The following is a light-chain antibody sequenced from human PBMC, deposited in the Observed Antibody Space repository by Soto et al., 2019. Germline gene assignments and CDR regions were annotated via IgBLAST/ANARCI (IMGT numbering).Light chain of an antibody. V-gene: IGLV2-23*01. CDR1: SSDIGNYSL. CDR3: CSLVDATTFYV. J-gene: IGLJ1*01. Sequence: QSVLTQPASVSGSPGQSITISCTATSSDIGNYSLVSWYQQHPGRVPKLIIYEDTKRPSGVSHRFSGSKSGNTGSLTISGLQAEDEADYYGCSLVDATTFYVFGPWTKLTVL. CDR2: EDT.